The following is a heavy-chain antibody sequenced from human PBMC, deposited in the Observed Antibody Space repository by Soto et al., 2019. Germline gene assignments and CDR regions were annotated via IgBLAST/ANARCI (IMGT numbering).Heavy chain of an antibody. J-gene: IGHJ6*02. D-gene: IGHD2-21*02. Sequence: GASVKVSCKASGGSFNSFAISWVRQAPGQGLEWMGGTIPIFGAASYGQRIQGRVTITADESTSTAFMELSSLRSEDTAVYYCATSGECGGDCYVYRMDVWGQGTTVTVS. V-gene: IGHV1-69*13. CDR3: ATSGECGGDCYVYRMDV. CDR1: GGSFNSFA. CDR2: TIPIFGAA.